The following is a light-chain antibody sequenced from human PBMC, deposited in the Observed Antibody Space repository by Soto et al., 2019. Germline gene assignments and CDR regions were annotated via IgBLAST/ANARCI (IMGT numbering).Light chain of an antibody. Sequence: EMVMTQAPATLSVSPVERATLSCRASQSVSSNLAWYQQKPGQPPRLLIYGASTRAAGISERFSGSGSGTEFTLTISSLRSEDFAVYYCQQSSNWPRTFGQGTKVDIK. CDR1: QSVSSN. V-gene: IGKV3-15*01. CDR2: GAS. J-gene: IGKJ1*01. CDR3: QQSSNWPRT.